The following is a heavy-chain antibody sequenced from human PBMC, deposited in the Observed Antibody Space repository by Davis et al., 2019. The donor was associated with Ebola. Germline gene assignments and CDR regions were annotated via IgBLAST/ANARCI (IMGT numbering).Heavy chain of an antibody. J-gene: IGHJ4*02. V-gene: IGHV3-11*06. Sequence: GSLKISCAASGFTFSDYYMSWIRQAPGKGLEWVSYISSSSSYTNYADSVKGRFTISRDNAKNSLYLQMNSLRAEDTAVYYCARLAGDVGCDYWGQGTLVTVSS. CDR2: ISSSSSYT. D-gene: IGHD3-16*01. CDR3: ARLAGDVGCDY. CDR1: GFTFSDYY.